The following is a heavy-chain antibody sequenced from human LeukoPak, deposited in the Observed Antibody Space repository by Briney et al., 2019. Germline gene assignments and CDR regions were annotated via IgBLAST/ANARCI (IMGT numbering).Heavy chain of an antibody. CDR2: IYYSGST. J-gene: IGHJ5*02. D-gene: IGHD3-10*01. CDR1: DGSIRSYY. CDR3: ARRRSTGDSNWLDP. Sequence: SETLSLTCTVSDGSIRSYYWSWIRQPPGKGLEWIGYIYYSGSTNYNPSLKSRVTISIDTSKDQFSLKLTPVTAADTAVYYCARRRSTGDSNWLDPWGQGTLVTVSS. V-gene: IGHV4-59*08.